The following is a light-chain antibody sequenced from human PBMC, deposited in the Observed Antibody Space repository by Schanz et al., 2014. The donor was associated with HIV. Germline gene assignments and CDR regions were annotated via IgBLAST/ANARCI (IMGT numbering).Light chain of an antibody. CDR3: SSYTTGSTVV. Sequence: QSALTQPPSASGSPGQSVTIPCTGTSSDVGAYNYVSWYQQHPGEAPKLMIYEVSKRPSGVPDRFTGSKSGNTASLTVSGLQAEDEAEYFCSSYTTGSTVVFGGGTKLTVL. J-gene: IGLJ2*01. CDR2: EVS. V-gene: IGLV2-8*01. CDR1: SSDVGAYNY.